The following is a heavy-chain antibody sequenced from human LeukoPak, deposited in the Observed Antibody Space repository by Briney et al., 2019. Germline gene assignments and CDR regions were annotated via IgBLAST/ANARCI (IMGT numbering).Heavy chain of an antibody. CDR1: GGSISSSSYY. Sequence: SETLSLTCTVSGGSISSSSYYWGWIRQPPGKGLEWIGSIYYSGSTYYNPSLKSRVTISVDTSKNQFSLKLSSMTAADTAVYYCAKAPLYYYGRFGPWGQGTLVTVSS. D-gene: IGHD3-10*01. V-gene: IGHV4-39*01. CDR2: IYYSGST. CDR3: AKAPLYYYGRFGP. J-gene: IGHJ5*02.